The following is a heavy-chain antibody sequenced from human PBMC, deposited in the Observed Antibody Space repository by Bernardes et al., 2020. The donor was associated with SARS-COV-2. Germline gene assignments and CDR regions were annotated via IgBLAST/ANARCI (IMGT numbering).Heavy chain of an antibody. J-gene: IGHJ4*02. D-gene: IGHD3-10*01. Sequence: SETLSLTCDVSGDSIRGGDYWGWIRQPPGKGLEWIAAIYHTGSSYYNPSLKSRVTMSVDMSKNQFSLKLSSVTAVDTAMYYCARVSTMVQGVIIPYYFDSWGQGTLVTVSS. CDR1: GDSIRGGDY. CDR3: ARVSTMVQGVIIPYYFDS. V-gene: IGHV4-38-2*01. CDR2: IYHTGSS.